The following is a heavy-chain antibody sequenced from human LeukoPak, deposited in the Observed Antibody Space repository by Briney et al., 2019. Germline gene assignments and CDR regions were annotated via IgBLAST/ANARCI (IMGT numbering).Heavy chain of an antibody. D-gene: IGHD6-13*01. CDR2: IKQDGSEE. Sequence: PGGSLRLSCTASGFTFSNYWMSWVRQTPEKGLEWLANIKQDGSEEVYVDSVKGRFTVSRDNAQSSLYLEVTRLRAEDTAVYYCARDPYSSSWSYGMDVWGQGTTVTVSS. CDR1: GFTFSNYW. J-gene: IGHJ6*02. CDR3: ARDPYSSSWSYGMDV. V-gene: IGHV3-7*05.